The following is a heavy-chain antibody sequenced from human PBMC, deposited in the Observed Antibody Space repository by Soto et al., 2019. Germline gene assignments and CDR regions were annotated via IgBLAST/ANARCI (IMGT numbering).Heavy chain of an antibody. Sequence: EVQLVESGGGKVQPGGSLRLSCAGSGFSFSDFSMNWVRQAPGKGLEWISYINCDSSVIMYADSLRGRVTISRDNAKNTLFLQINRLRVEDTAVYYCARDCAGTCWFAYWGPGIPVIVSS. J-gene: IGHJ4*02. CDR2: INCDSSVI. V-gene: IGHV3-48*01. CDR3: ARDCAGTCWFAY. D-gene: IGHD2-15*01. CDR1: GFSFSDFS.